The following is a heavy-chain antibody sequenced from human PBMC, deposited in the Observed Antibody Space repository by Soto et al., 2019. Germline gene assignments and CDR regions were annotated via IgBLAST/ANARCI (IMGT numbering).Heavy chain of an antibody. CDR2: ISSSSSSI. J-gene: IGHJ5*02. CDR1: GFTFSSYS. V-gene: IGHV3-48*01. Sequence: EVQLVESGGGLVQPGGSLRLSCAASGFTFSSYSMNWVRQAPGQGLEWVSYISSSSSSIYYADSVKGRFTISRDNAKNSLYMQKNNLSAEDTAVYYCARVGAVAGPSWFDLWGQGTLVNVST. CDR3: ARVGAVAGPSWFDL. D-gene: IGHD6-19*01.